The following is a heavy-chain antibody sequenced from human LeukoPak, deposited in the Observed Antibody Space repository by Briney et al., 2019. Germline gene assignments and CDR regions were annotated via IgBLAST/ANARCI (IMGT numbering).Heavy chain of an antibody. J-gene: IGHJ4*02. CDR1: GFTVSSNY. D-gene: IGHD1-7*01. CDR3: AKDAEREKHFTPKRYKWNSYFDY. CDR2: IYSGGST. V-gene: IGHV3-53*01. Sequence: GGSLRLSCAASGFTVSSNYMSWVRQAPGKGLEWVSVIYSGGSTYYADSVKGRFTISRDNSKNTLYLQMNSLRAEDTAVYYCAKDAEREKHFTPKRYKWNSYFDYWGQGTLVTVSS.